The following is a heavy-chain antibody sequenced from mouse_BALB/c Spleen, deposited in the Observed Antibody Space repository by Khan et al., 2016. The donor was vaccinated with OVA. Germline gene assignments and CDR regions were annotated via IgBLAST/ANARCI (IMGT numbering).Heavy chain of an antibody. V-gene: IGHV1-7*01. CDR3: AKHGSSSAWFNY. J-gene: IGHJ3*01. D-gene: IGHD1-1*01. CDR1: GYTFTSYW. CDR2: INPSTGYT. Sequence: QVRLQQSGAELAKPGASVKMSCKASGYTFTSYWMHWVQQSPGQGLEWIGYINPSTGYTDYTQSFKDKFTLSADKSSSTAYLQLSSLTSEDSAIYYCAKHGSSSAWFNYWGQGTLVTVSA.